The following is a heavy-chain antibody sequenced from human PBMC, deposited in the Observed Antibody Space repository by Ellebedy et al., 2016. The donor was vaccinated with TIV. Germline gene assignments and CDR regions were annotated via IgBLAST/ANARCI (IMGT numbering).Heavy chain of an antibody. V-gene: IGHV3-7*01. D-gene: IGHD4-17*01. CDR1: GFSFRSYW. J-gene: IGHJ5*02. CDR3: ARRGSYGDYAVQINSWFDT. CDR2: IYQDGSDQ. Sequence: GESLRISCAASGFSFRSYWMSWVRQAPGKGLEWVANIYQDGSDQYYVDSVKGRFTISRDNANKSLFLQMNSLRAEDTAVYYCARRGSYGDYAVQINSWFDTWGRGTLVAVSS.